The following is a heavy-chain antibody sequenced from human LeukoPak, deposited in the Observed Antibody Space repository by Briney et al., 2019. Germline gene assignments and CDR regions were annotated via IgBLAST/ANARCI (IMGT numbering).Heavy chain of an antibody. V-gene: IGHV3-43*01. CDR1: GFTFDDYT. D-gene: IGHD3-3*01. J-gene: IGHJ4*02. Sequence: GGSLRLSCAASGFTFDDYTMHLVRQAPGKGLEWVSLISWDGGSTYYADSVKGRFTISRDNSKNSLYLQMNSLRTEDTALYYCAKDSGADFWSGYYSYYFDYWGQGTLVTVSS. CDR3: AKDSGADFWSGYYSYYFDY. CDR2: ISWDGGST.